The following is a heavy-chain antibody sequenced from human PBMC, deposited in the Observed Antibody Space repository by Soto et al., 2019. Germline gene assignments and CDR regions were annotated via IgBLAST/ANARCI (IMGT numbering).Heavy chain of an antibody. CDR3: VRGGNSYGFWFDT. D-gene: IGHD5-18*01. V-gene: IGHV3-74*01. CDR2: MNSDGSST. Sequence: EVQLVESGGGLVQPGGSLRLSCAASGFTFSNYWMHWVRQDPGKGLVWVSRMNSDGSSTYYADSVKGRFTISRDNAKNTLYLQMNSLRAEDTAVYYCVRGGNSYGFWFDTWGQGTPVTVSS. J-gene: IGHJ5*02. CDR1: GFTFSNYW.